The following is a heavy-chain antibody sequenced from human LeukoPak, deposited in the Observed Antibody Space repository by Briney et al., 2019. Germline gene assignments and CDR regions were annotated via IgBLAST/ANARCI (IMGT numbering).Heavy chain of an antibody. V-gene: IGHV3-7*01. Sequence: RTGGSLRLSCTVSGFTVSSDSMSWVRQAPGKGLEWVANIKQDGSEKYYVDSVKGRFTISRDNAKKSLYLQMNSLRAEDTAVYYCARGLEWEPRFDYWGQGTLVTVSS. CDR3: ARGLEWEPRFDY. J-gene: IGHJ4*02. CDR1: GFTVSSDS. CDR2: IKQDGSEK. D-gene: IGHD3-3*01.